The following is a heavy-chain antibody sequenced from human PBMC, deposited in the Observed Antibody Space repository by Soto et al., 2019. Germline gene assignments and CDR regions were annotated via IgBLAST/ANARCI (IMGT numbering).Heavy chain of an antibody. D-gene: IGHD2-8*01. V-gene: IGHV1-18*01. CDR1: GYTFTRYG. CDR2: ISGYNGDT. J-gene: IGHJ6*02. CDR3: AKNGQPPYYYDGMDV. Sequence: QGQLVQSGGEAKKPGASVKVSCKASGYTFTRYGISWVRQAPGQGLEWMGWISGYNGDTNYAQKFQGRVTMTIDTSTSTAYMELRSLTSDDTAVYYCAKNGQPPYYYDGMDVWGQGTTVTVS.